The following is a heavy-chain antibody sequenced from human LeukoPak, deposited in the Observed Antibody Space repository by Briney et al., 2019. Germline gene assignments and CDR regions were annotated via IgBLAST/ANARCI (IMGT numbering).Heavy chain of an antibody. V-gene: IGHV4-34*01. CDR1: GWSFNDYY. CDR2: INARGDT. Sequence: SETLSLTCAVYGWSFNDYYWNWIRQPPGKGLEWIGEINARGDTNFNPSLKSRVTISVDTSKSQFSLRLTSMIAADTAVYYCARGQVPAARGYNWFDRWGQGTLVTVSS. D-gene: IGHD2-2*01. CDR3: ARGQVPAARGYNWFDR. J-gene: IGHJ5*02.